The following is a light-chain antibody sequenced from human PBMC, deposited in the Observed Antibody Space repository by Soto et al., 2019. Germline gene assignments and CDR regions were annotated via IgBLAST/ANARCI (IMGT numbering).Light chain of an antibody. Sequence: EIVLTQSPATLSVSPGERATLSCLASQSVSSNLAWYQQKPGQAPRLLIYGASSRATGIPDRFSGSGSGTEFTLTISSLQSEDFAVFYCHQYNDWPPAFGQGTKVDIK. V-gene: IGKV3D-15*01. CDR3: HQYNDWPPA. CDR1: QSVSSN. J-gene: IGKJ1*01. CDR2: GAS.